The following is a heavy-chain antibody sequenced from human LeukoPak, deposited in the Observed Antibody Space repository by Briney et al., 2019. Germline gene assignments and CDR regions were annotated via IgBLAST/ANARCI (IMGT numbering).Heavy chain of an antibody. J-gene: IGHJ3*02. Sequence: GGSLRLSCAASGFTFSSYAMHWVRQAPGKGLEWVAVISYDGSNKYYADSVKGRFTISRDNSKNTLYLQMNSLRAEDTAVYYCATQRGDYGDYEGAFDIWGQGTMVTVSS. CDR1: GFTFSSYA. V-gene: IGHV3-30-3*01. CDR3: ATQRGDYGDYEGAFDI. CDR2: ISYDGSNK. D-gene: IGHD4-17*01.